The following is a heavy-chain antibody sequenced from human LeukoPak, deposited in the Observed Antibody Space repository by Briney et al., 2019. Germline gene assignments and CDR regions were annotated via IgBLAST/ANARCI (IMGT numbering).Heavy chain of an antibody. D-gene: IGHD6-19*01. V-gene: IGHV4-59*08. Sequence: TSETLSLTCTVSGGSISSYYWSWIRQPPGKGLEWIGYIYYSGSTNYNPSLKSRVTISVDTSKNQFSLKLSSVTAADTAVYYCARQKMAVAGYNDYWGQGTLVTVSS. CDR1: GGSISSYY. J-gene: IGHJ4*02. CDR3: ARQKMAVAGYNDY. CDR2: IYYSGST.